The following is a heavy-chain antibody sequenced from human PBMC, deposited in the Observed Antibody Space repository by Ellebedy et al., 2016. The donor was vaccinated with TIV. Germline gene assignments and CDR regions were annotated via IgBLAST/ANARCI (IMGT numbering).Heavy chain of an antibody. CDR2: IDPSDSYT. V-gene: IGHV5-10-1*01. CDR1: GYSFTSYW. Sequence: GESLKISCQGSGYSFTSYWISWVRQMPGKGLEWMVRIDPSDSYTNYSPSFQGHVTISADKSISTAYLPWNSLKASDTAMYYCARHKLPRGPSPGDVWGQGTTVTVSS. J-gene: IGHJ6*02. D-gene: IGHD3/OR15-3a*01. CDR3: ARHKLPRGPSPGDV.